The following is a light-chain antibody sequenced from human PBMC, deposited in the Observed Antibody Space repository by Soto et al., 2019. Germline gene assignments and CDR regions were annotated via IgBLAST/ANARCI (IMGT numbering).Light chain of an antibody. CDR2: WAS. V-gene: IGKV4-1*01. CDR1: QSLFYASINKNY. CDR3: QQYFDNSIT. J-gene: IGKJ5*01. Sequence: DIVMTQAPESLAVSLGERATINCKSSQSLFYASINKNYLAWYQQKPRQPPKLLIYWASIRGFGVPDRFSGSGSGTDFTLTISSLQAEDVAVYYCQQYFDNSITFGQGTRLEIK.